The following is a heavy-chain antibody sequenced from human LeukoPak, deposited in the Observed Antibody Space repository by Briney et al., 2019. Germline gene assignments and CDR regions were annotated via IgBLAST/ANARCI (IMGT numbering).Heavy chain of an antibody. J-gene: IGHJ4*02. CDR2: ISGSGGST. D-gene: IGHD3-3*01. V-gene: IGHV3-23*01. Sequence: GSLRLSCAASGFTFSSYAMSWVRQAPGKGLEWVSAISGSGGSTYYADSVKGQFTISRDNSKNTLYLQMNSLRAEDTAVYYCAEAGGFYYELGIGHINYWGQGTLVTVSS. CDR1: GFTFSSYA. CDR3: AEAGGFYYELGIGHINY.